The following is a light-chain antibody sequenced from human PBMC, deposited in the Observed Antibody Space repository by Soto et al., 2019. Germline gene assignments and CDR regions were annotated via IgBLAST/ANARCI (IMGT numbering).Light chain of an antibody. J-gene: IGKJ1*01. V-gene: IGKV3-15*01. CDR3: QQYNDWPLT. CDR2: GAF. CDR1: QSFTSN. Sequence: EIVMTQSAVTLSVSPGERATLSCGASQSFTSNYLAWYQQKPGQAPRLLIYGAFTRATGIPARFSGTGSGTEFTLTISSLQSEDFALYYCQQYNDWPLTFGQGTKVDIK.